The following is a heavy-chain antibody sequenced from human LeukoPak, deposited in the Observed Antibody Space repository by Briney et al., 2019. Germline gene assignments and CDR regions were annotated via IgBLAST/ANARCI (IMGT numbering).Heavy chain of an antibody. Sequence: GGSLRLSFAASGFTFSSFDMHWVRQPTGQGLEWVSTIGTASDTYYPGSVEGRFTLSRDNAKNSLYLQMNSLTAGDTAVYYCARGPPRGKYYYMDVWGKGTTVTVSS. CDR3: ARGPPRGKYYYMDV. CDR1: GFTFSSFD. J-gene: IGHJ6*03. CDR2: IGTASDT. D-gene: IGHD1-1*01. V-gene: IGHV3-13*01.